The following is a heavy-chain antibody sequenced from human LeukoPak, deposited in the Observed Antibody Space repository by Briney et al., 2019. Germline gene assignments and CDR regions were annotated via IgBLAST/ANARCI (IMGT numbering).Heavy chain of an antibody. CDR2: INHSGST. CDR1: GGPFSGYY. J-gene: IGHJ6*03. CDR3: ARGFPLLWFGEYPTGGYMDV. V-gene: IGHV4-34*01. D-gene: IGHD3-10*01. Sequence: SETLSLTCSVYGGPFSGYYWSWIPQPPGKGLEWIGEINHSGSTNYNPSLQSRVTISVDTSKNQCSLNLSSVTAADTAVYYCARGFPLLWFGEYPTGGYMDVWGKGTTVTVSS.